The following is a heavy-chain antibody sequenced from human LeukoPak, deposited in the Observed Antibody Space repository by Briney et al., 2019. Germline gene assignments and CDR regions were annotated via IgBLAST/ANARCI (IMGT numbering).Heavy chain of an antibody. V-gene: IGHV3-9*01. CDR2: ISWNSGSI. CDR3: XXXXGLNSRIDY. Sequence: GGSLRLSCAASGFTLDDYAMHWVRQAPGKGLEWVSGISWNSGSIGYADSVKGRFTISRDNAKNSLCLQMNSLRAEDTALYYCXXXXGLNSRIDYWGQGTLVTVSS. D-gene: IGHD6-13*01. J-gene: IGHJ4*02. CDR1: GFTLDDYA.